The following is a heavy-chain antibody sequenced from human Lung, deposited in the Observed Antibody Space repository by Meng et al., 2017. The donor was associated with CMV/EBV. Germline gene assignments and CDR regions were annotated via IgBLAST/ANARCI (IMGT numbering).Heavy chain of an antibody. D-gene: IGHD7-27*01. CDR2: IHPHRGDT. CDR1: GYTFTAHY. CDR3: ARDNNWGPDY. V-gene: IGHV1-2*02. J-gene: IGHJ4*02. Sequence: SVXVSCKASGYTFTAHYFHWVRQAPGQGLEWMGWIHPHRGDTNYAQQFQCRVTLTRDTSINTGYMELTRLTSDDTAVYYCARDNNWGPDYWGQGPLVTVSS.